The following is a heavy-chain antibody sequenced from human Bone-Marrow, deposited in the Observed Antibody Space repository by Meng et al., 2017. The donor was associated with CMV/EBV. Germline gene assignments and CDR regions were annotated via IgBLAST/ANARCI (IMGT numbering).Heavy chain of an antibody. D-gene: IGHD3-3*01. CDR1: GFTFSSYG. J-gene: IGHJ5*01. V-gene: IGHV3-30*02. CDR3: AKDHSPSTAYDFWSGYYRDNWSDP. Sequence: GGSLRLSCAASGFTFSSYGMHWVRQAPGKGLAWVAFIRNDGTNKYADSVKGRFTISRANSKNTLYLQMNRLTTEDTAVYYCAKDHSPSTAYDFWSGYYRDNWSDPWGQGTLVTVSS. CDR2: IRNDGTN.